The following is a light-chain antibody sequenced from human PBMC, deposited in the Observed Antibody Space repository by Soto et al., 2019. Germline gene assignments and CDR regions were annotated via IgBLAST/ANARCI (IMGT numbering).Light chain of an antibody. CDR2: DVS. CDR1: SSDVGGYNY. J-gene: IGLJ1*01. Sequence: LTQPASVSGSPGQSITISCTGTSSDVGGYNYVSWYQQHPGKAPKLMIYDVSNRPSGVSNRFSGSKSGNTASLTISGLQAEDEADYYCSSYTSSSNVFGTGTKVTVL. CDR3: SSYTSSSNV. V-gene: IGLV2-14*01.